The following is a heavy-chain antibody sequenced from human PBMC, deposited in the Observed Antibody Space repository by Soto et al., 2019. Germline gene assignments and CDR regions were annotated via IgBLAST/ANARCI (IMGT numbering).Heavy chain of an antibody. V-gene: IGHV3-23*01. D-gene: IGHD6-13*01. J-gene: IGHJ5*02. CDR1: GFTFSSYA. CDR3: AKDCQQLLPVYNWFDL. CDR2: ISGSGGST. Sequence: GGSLRLSCAASGFTFSSYAMSWVRQAPGKGLEWVSAISGSGGSTYYADSVKGRFTISRDNSKKTLYLKMNSLRAEETAVYYCAKDCQQLLPVYNWFDLWGQGSLVTVSS.